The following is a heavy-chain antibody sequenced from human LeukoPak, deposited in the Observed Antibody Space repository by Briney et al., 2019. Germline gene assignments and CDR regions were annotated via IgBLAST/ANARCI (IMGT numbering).Heavy chain of an antibody. CDR3: ARDAGWGYYDL. J-gene: IGHJ4*02. CDR2: IDKHGNGQ. D-gene: IGHD1-26*01. V-gene: IGHV3-7*01. CDR1: GFTFSISW. Sequence: PGGSLRLSCVASGFTFSISWVTWVRQAPGKGLEWVANIDKHGNGQYYVDSVKGRFAISRDYATNSVFLQMNSLRAEDTSVYYCARDAGWGYYDLWGQGTPVTVSS.